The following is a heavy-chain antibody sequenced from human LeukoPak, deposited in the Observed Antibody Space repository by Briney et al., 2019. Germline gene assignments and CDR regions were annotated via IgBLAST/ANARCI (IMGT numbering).Heavy chain of an antibody. V-gene: IGHV1-69*13. Sequence: GASVKVSCKASGGTFSSYAISWVRQAPGQGLEWMGGIIPIFGTANYAQKFQGRVTITADESTSTAYMELSSLRSEDTAVYYCASEGRNYVRYLNYYYYYMDVWGKGTTVTVSS. J-gene: IGHJ6*03. D-gene: IGHD1-7*01. CDR1: GGTFSSYA. CDR3: ASEGRNYVRYLNYYYYYMDV. CDR2: IIPIFGTA.